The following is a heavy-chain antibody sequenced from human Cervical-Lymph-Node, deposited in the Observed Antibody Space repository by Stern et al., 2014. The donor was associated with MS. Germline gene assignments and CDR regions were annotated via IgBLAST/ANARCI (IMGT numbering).Heavy chain of an antibody. CDR1: GYIFSSDD. Sequence: QVQLVQSGAEVKKPGASVKVSCKASGYIFSSDDIHWVRQASGQGLEWMAWINPDSGDTGYAQKFQGRVTLTRDTSINTAYMEMTSLTSDDTAIYYCTKAWESWGQGTLITVSS. D-gene: IGHD1-26*01. V-gene: IGHV1-8*01. CDR2: INPDSGDT. CDR3: TKAWES. J-gene: IGHJ5*02.